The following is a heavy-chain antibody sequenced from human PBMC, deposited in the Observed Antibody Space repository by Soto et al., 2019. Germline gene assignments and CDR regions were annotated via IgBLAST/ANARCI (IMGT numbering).Heavy chain of an antibody. CDR2: IYYSGST. V-gene: IGHV4-30-4*01. CDR1: GGSISSGDYY. J-gene: IGHJ3*02. CDR3: ARKGWPDVFDI. Sequence: QVQLQESGPGLVKPSQTLSLTCTVSGGSISSGDYYWSWIRQPPGKGLEWIGYIYYSGSTYYKSSLKSRVIISIDTSKNQFSLKLGSVTAADTAVYYCARKGWPDVFDIWGQGAMVTVSS.